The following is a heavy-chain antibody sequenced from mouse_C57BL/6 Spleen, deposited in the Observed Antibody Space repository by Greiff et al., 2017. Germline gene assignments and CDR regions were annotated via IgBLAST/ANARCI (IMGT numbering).Heavy chain of an antibody. CDR3: ARGGDPPFAY. Sequence: QVHVKQPGAELVMPGASVKLSCKASGYTFTSYWMHWVKQRPGQGLEWIGEIDPSDSYTNYNQKFKGKSTLTVDKSSSTAYMQLSSLTSEDSAVYYCARGGDPPFAYWGQGTLVTVSA. V-gene: IGHV1-69*01. J-gene: IGHJ3*01. CDR1: GYTFTSYW. CDR2: IDPSDSYT. D-gene: IGHD3-3*01.